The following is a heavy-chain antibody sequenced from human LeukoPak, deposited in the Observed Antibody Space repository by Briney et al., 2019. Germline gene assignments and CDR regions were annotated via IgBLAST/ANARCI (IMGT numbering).Heavy chain of an antibody. CDR2: IYYSGST. J-gene: IGHJ5*02. CDR1: GGSISSYY. Sequence: SETLSLTCTVSGGSISSYYWSWIRQPPGKGLEGLGYIYYSGSTKYNPSLKRRVPISVDTSKNLFSLKLSSVTAADTAVYYCARHVAANWFDPWGQGTLVTVSS. V-gene: IGHV4-59*08. CDR3: ARHVAANWFDP. D-gene: IGHD2-21*01.